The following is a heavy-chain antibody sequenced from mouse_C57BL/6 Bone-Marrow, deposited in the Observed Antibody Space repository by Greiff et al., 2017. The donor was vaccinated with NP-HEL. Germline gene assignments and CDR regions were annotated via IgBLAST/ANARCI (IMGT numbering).Heavy chain of an antibody. CDR3: ARMGSNYEDAMDY. Sequence: QVTLKVSGPGLLQPSPTLSLTCSFSGFSLSTFGMGVGWLRQPSGKGLEWLAHIWWDDAKYYNPSLKSRLITSKDTSKNQVFLKIANVDTADTATYDCARMGSNYEDAMDYWGQGTSVTVSS. V-gene: IGHV8-8*01. D-gene: IGHD2-5*01. J-gene: IGHJ4*01. CDR1: GFSLSTFGMG. CDR2: IWWDDAK.